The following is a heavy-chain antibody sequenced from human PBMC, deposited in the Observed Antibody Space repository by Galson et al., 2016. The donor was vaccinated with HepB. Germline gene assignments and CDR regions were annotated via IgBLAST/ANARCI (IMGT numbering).Heavy chain of an antibody. CDR1: DASISSHY. CDR3: ARAKWNENWFDP. V-gene: IGHV4-59*11. Sequence: SETLSLTCTVSDASISSHYWPWIRQAPGKGLEWIGYIYDGGYTTYNPSLKSRVSMSVDTSKNQVFLNVKSVTAPDTATYHCARAKWNENWFDPWGQGTVVIVSS. D-gene: IGHD1-1*01. CDR2: IYDGGYT. J-gene: IGHJ5*02.